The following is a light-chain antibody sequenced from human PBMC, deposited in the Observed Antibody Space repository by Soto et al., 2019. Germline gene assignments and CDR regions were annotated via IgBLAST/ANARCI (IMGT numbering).Light chain of an antibody. CDR1: SSDIGGYNS. V-gene: IGLV2-14*01. J-gene: IGLJ1*01. Sequence: QSALTQPASVSGSPGQSITMSCTGTSSDIGGYNSVSWYQQHPGKAPKVMIYDVSNRPSGVSNRFSGSKSGNTASLTISELQAEDEADYYCSSYTSSTTRVFGTGTKLTVL. CDR2: DVS. CDR3: SSYTSSTTRV.